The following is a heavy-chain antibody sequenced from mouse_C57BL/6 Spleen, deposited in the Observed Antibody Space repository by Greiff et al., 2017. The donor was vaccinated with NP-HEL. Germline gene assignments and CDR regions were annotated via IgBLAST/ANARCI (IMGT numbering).Heavy chain of an antibody. CDR3: ARRGAYYDYGEAWFAY. CDR1: GYTFTGYW. J-gene: IGHJ3*01. Sequence: QVQLKQSGAELMKPGASVKLSCKATGYTFTGYWIEWVKQRPGHGLEWIGEILPGSGSTNYNEKFKGKATFTADTSSNTAYMQLSSLTTEDSAIYYCARRGAYYDYGEAWFAYWGQGTLVTVSA. CDR2: ILPGSGST. V-gene: IGHV1-9*01. D-gene: IGHD2-4*01.